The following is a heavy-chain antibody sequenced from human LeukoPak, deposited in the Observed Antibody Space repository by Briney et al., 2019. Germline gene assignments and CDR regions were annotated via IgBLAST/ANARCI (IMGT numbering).Heavy chain of an antibody. D-gene: IGHD3-22*01. V-gene: IGHV1-2*06. CDR1: GYTFTGYY. CDR2: INPNSGGT. J-gene: IGHJ3*02. CDR3: ARGRYDSSGYQRAFYI. Sequence: ASVKVSCKASGYTFTGYYMHWVRQAPGQGLEWMGRINPNSGGTNYAQKFQGRVTMTRDTSISTAYMELSRLRSDDTAVYYCARGRYDSSGYQRAFYIWGQGTMVTVSS.